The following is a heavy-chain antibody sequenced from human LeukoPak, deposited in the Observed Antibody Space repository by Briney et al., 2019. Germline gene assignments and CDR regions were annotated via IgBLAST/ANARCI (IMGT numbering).Heavy chain of an antibody. CDR2: ISYDGSNK. Sequence: PGRSLRLSCAASGFTFSSYGMHWVRQAPGKGLEWVAVISYDGSNKYYADSVKGRFTISRDNSKNTLYLQMNSLRAEDTAVYYCAKDLETYSSSWYGERFDPWGQGTLVTVSS. CDR3: AKDLETYSSSWYGERFDP. CDR1: GFTFSSYG. J-gene: IGHJ5*02. V-gene: IGHV3-30*18. D-gene: IGHD6-13*01.